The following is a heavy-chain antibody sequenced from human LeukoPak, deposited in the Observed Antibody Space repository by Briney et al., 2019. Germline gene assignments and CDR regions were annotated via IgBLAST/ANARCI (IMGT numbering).Heavy chain of an antibody. Sequence: GKPLKISCEGSGYSFSNYWIGWVRQTPGQGLEWMGIIYPGDYETSYSPSFQGLVTTSVDKSISTAYLQWRSLKASDTAMYYCAVPPGYCSNECSFDGWGQGTLVTVSS. V-gene: IGHV5-51*01. CDR1: GYSFSNYW. CDR2: IYPGDYET. J-gene: IGHJ4*02. D-gene: IGHD2-8*01. CDR3: AVPPGYCSNECSFDG.